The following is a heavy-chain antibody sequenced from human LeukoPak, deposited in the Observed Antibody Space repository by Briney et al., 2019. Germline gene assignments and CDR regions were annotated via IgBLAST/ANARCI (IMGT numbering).Heavy chain of an antibody. Sequence: GESLKISCKGSGYSFTSYWIGWVRQMPGKGLEWMGIIYPGDSDTRYSPSFQGQVTISADKSISTAYLQWSSLKASDTAMYYCARVVARYCSSTSCYFGADAFDIWGQGTMVTASS. CDR1: GYSFTSYW. CDR3: ARVVARYCSSTSCYFGADAFDI. CDR2: IYPGDSDT. D-gene: IGHD2-2*01. V-gene: IGHV5-51*01. J-gene: IGHJ3*02.